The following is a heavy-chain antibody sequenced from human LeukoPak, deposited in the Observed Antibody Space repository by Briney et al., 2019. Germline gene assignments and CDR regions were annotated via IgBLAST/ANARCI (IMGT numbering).Heavy chain of an antibody. V-gene: IGHV1-46*01. Sequence: ASVKVSCKASGYTFTSYYMHWVRQAPGQGLEWMGIINPSGGSTSYAQKFQGRVTMTTDTSTSTAYMELRSLRSDDTAVYYCARSEDIVVVPAAIQYYYYYYGMDVWGQGTTVTVSS. J-gene: IGHJ6*02. CDR3: ARSEDIVVVPAAIQYYYYYYGMDV. CDR2: INPSGGST. CDR1: GYTFTSYY. D-gene: IGHD2-2*01.